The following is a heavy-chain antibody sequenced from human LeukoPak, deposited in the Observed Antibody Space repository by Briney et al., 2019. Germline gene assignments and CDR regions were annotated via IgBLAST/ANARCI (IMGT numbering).Heavy chain of an antibody. J-gene: IGHJ6*03. D-gene: IGHD6-13*01. CDR3: AGDRRSRPKNYYYYYYMDV. CDR1: GFTVSSNY. CDR2: IYSGGST. Sequence: GGSLRLSCAASGFTVSSNYMSWVRRAPGKGLEWVSVIYSGGSTYYADSVKGRFTISRDNSKNTLYLQMNSLRAEDTAVYYCAGDRRSRPKNYYYYYYMDVWGKGTTVTVSS. V-gene: IGHV3-53*01.